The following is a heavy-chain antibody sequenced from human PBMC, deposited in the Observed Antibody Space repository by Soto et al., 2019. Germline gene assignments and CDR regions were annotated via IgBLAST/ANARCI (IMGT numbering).Heavy chain of an antibody. CDR1: GGTVASSHW. CDR3: AREIVTAGGNNYFDP. J-gene: IGHJ5*02. V-gene: IGHV4-4*02. CDR2: VYHTGDT. D-gene: IGHD2-21*02. Sequence: PSETLSLTCGVSGGTVASSHWWSWVRQSPGRGLEWIGNVYHTGDTNFNPSLQSRVTFSVDKSNNQFSLRLTSVMAADTAVYFCAREIVTAGGNNYFDPWGPGTLVTVSS.